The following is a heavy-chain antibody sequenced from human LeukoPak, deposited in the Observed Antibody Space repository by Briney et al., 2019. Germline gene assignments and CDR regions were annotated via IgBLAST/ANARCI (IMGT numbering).Heavy chain of an antibody. CDR1: GGSISSYY. V-gene: IGHV4-59*01. Sequence: ASETLSLTCTVSGGSISSYYWSWIRQPPGKGLEWIGYIYYSGSTNYNPSLKSRVTISVDTSKNQFSLKLSSVTAADTAVYYCARAGRVGYSYGAPFDYWGQGTLATVSS. D-gene: IGHD5-18*01. CDR3: ARAGRVGYSYGAPFDY. CDR2: IYYSGST. J-gene: IGHJ4*02.